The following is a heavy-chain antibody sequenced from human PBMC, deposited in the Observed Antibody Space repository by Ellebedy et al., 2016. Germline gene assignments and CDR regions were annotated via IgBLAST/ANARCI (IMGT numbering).Heavy chain of an antibody. V-gene: IGHV3-23*01. CDR1: GFTFNIYA. Sequence: GGSLRLSCATSGFTFNIYAMTWVRQAPGKGLEWVSTIGSVDKTYYATSVKGRFTISRDDSGSTLHLQMNNLRVEDTALYYCAKDHFNGNGIYDALDIWGQGTMVTVSS. J-gene: IGHJ3*02. CDR3: AKDHFNGNGIYDALDI. CDR2: IGSVDKT. D-gene: IGHD1-14*01.